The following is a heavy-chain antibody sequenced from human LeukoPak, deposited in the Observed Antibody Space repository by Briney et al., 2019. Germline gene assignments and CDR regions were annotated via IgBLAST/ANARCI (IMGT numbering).Heavy chain of an antibody. J-gene: IGHJ4*02. CDR2: ISYDGSNK. CDR3: AGRAGDWFHFDY. CDR1: GFTFGSYG. V-gene: IGHV3-30*03. Sequence: PGGSLRLSCAASGFTFGSYGMHWVRQAPGKGLEWVAVISYDGSNKYYADSVKGRFTISRDNSKNTLYLQMNSLRAEDTAVYYCAGRAGDWFHFDYWGQGTLVTVSS. D-gene: IGHD7-27*01.